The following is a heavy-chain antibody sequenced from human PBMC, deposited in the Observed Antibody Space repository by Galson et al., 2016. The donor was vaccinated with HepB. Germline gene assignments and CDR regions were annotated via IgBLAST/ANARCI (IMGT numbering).Heavy chain of an antibody. CDR1: GGSISSYY. CDR2: IYYSGST. Sequence: SETLSLTCTVSGGSISSYYWSWIRQPPGKGLEWIGYIYYSGSTNYNPSLKSRVTISVDTSKNQFSLRLSSVTAADTAGYYCATRSRAAMPAFGIQRPNYYMDVWGKGTTVTVSS. D-gene: IGHD2-2*01. V-gene: IGHV4-59*01. J-gene: IGHJ6*03. CDR3: ATRSRAAMPAFGIQRPNYYMDV.